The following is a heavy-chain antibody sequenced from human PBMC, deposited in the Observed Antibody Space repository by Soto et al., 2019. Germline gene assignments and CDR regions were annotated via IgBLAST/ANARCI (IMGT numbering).Heavy chain of an antibody. CDR2: IYSSGTT. Sequence: SETLSLTCTVSGASISSYFWTWIRQPPGKGLEWIGYIYSSGTTNYNPSLKSRLTMSVDTSKNQISLKLTSVTAADTAVYYCARKDGDGWGQGTLVTVSS. V-gene: IGHV4-59*01. J-gene: IGHJ4*02. CDR3: ARKDGDG. CDR1: GASISSYF. D-gene: IGHD3-10*01.